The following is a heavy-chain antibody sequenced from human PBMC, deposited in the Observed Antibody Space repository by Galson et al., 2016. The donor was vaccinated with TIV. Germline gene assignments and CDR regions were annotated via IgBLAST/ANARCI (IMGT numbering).Heavy chain of an antibody. J-gene: IGHJ4*02. V-gene: IGHV5-51*01. CDR3: ARADYDNSGF. CDR1: GYSFPNYW. Sequence: QSGAEVKKPGESLKISCKGSGYSFPNYWIGWVRQMPGKGLEWMGVIFPDDSDTSYSPSFQGQVTISSDKSINTAYLQWRSLKASDTAMYYCARADYDNSGFWGQGTLVTVSS. CDR2: IFPDDSDT. D-gene: IGHD3-22*01.